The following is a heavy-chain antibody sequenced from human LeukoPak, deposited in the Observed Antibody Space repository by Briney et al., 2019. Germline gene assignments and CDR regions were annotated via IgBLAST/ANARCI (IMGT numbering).Heavy chain of an antibody. Sequence: ASVKVSCKTSGYTFNRNGMSWVRQAPGQGPEWMGWISAYSGNRNYAQKFQGRVSMTTDTSTNTGYMELSSLRSEDTAVYYCATANMVRGVIFDYWGQGTLVTVSS. CDR2: ISAYSGNR. D-gene: IGHD3-10*01. CDR3: ATANMVRGVIFDY. CDR1: GYTFNRNG. J-gene: IGHJ4*02. V-gene: IGHV1-18*04.